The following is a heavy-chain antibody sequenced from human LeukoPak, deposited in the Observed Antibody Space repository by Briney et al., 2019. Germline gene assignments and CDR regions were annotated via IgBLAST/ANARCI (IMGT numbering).Heavy chain of an antibody. J-gene: IGHJ4*02. CDR1: GYTFTSYD. CDR3: ARDYDFWSGYQLFDY. V-gene: IGHV1-8*01. Sequence: ASVKVSCKASGYTFTSYDINWVRQATGQGLEWMGWMNPNSGNTGYAQKFQGRVTMTRNTSISTDYMELSSLRSEDTAVYYCARDYDFWSGYQLFDYWGQGTLVTVSS. CDR2: MNPNSGNT. D-gene: IGHD3-3*01.